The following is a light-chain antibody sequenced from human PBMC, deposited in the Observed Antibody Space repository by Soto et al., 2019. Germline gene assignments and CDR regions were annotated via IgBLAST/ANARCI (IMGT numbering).Light chain of an antibody. V-gene: IGKV3-11*01. CDR3: XXRSXXXPXXT. Sequence: EIVLTQSPATLSVSAGGTVTLSCRASQRVRSYLAWYQQKPGQAPRLLIYDASNRATGIPARFSGSGSGTDFTLTISSLEPEDFAVYXXXXRSXXXPXXTXGQGTKVDIK. J-gene: IGKJ2*01. CDR2: DAS. CDR1: QRVRSY.